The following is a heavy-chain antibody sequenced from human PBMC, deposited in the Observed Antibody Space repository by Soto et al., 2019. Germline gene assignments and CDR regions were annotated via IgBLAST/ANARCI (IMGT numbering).Heavy chain of an antibody. Sequence: GGSLRLSCAASGFTFSSYWMSWVRQAPGKGLEWVANIKQDGSEKYYVDSVKGRFTISRDNAKNSLYLQMNSLRAEDTAVYYCAREFAYYDFWSGDFDYSGQGTLVTVSS. D-gene: IGHD3-3*01. J-gene: IGHJ4*02. V-gene: IGHV3-7*01. CDR2: IKQDGSEK. CDR1: GFTFSSYW. CDR3: AREFAYYDFWSGDFDY.